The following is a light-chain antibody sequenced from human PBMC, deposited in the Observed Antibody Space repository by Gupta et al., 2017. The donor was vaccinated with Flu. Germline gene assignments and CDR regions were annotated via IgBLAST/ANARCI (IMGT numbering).Light chain of an antibody. J-gene: IGLJ3*02. Sequence: QSALTQPASVSGSPGQSITISCTGTRSDVGGYKYVSWYQQHPGKAPKLMIYEVSNRPAGVADRFSGSKSGNTASLIISGLQTEDDADYYCSSYTSVSTWVFGGGTKLTVL. CDR2: EVS. V-gene: IGLV2-14*01. CDR1: RSDVGGYKY. CDR3: SSYTSVSTWV.